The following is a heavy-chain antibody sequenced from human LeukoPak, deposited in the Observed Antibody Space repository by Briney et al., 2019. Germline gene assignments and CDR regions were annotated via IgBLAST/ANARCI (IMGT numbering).Heavy chain of an antibody. V-gene: IGHV3-30*18. CDR1: GFSFSNYD. CDR3: AKAYVKYYDSSGYLEDAFDI. D-gene: IGHD3-22*01. J-gene: IGHJ3*02. CDR2: ISYDGTKK. Sequence: GGPLRLSCAASGFSFSNYDIHWVRQAPGKGLEWLTGISYDGTKKYYADSVKGRFTISRDNSKNTLYLQMNSLRAEDTAVYYCAKAYVKYYDSSGYLEDAFDIWGQGTMVTVSS.